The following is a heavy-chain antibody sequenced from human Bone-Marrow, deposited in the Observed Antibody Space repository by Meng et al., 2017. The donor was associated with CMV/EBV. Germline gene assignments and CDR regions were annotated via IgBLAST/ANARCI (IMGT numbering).Heavy chain of an antibody. Sequence: ASVKVSCKASGYTFTSYYIHWVRQAPGQGLEWMGWISAYNGNTNYAQKLQGRVTMTTDTSTSTAYMELRSLRSDDTAVYYCARRAAAPPYYGMDVWGQGTTVTVSS. J-gene: IGHJ6*02. CDR3: ARRAAAPPYYGMDV. V-gene: IGHV1-18*04. CDR1: GYTFTSYY. D-gene: IGHD6-13*01. CDR2: ISAYNGNT.